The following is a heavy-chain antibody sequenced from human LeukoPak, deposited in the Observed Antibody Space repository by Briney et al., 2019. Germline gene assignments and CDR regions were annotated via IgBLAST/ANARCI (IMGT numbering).Heavy chain of an antibody. CDR2: IYPGDSDI. CDR1: GYRFTNYW. V-gene: IGHV5-51*01. Sequence: GESLKISCKASGYRFTNYWIAWVRQRPGKGLELMGSIYPGDSDIRYSPSFQGQVTISADKSFTTAYLQWRSLKASDTAIYYCARQGVYYSDSSAFYHWGQGTRVTVSS. J-gene: IGHJ4*02. CDR3: ARQGVYYSDSSAFYH. D-gene: IGHD3-22*01.